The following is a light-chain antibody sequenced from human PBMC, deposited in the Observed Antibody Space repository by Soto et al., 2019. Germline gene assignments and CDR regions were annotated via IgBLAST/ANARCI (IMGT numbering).Light chain of an antibody. J-gene: IGLJ2*01. CDR3: CSYTSSSTVV. V-gene: IGLV2-14*01. Sequence: QSALTQPASVSGFPGQSITISCTGTSSDVGGYNYVSWYRQHPGKAPKLMTYFVGNRPSGVSNRFSGSKSGSTASLTISGLQSEDEADYYCCSYTSSSTVVFGGGTKLTVL. CDR1: SSDVGGYNY. CDR2: FVG.